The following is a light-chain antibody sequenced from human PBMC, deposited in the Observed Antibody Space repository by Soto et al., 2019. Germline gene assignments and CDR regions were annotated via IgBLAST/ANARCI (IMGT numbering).Light chain of an antibody. Sequence: QSALTQPASVSGSPGQSITISCTGTSSDVGSYNLVSWYQQHPGKAPKLMIYEVSKRPSRVSNRFSGSKSGNTASLTISGLQAEDEADYYCCSYGVFGTGTKLTVL. CDR3: CSYGV. CDR1: SSDVGSYNL. V-gene: IGLV2-23*02. CDR2: EVS. J-gene: IGLJ1*01.